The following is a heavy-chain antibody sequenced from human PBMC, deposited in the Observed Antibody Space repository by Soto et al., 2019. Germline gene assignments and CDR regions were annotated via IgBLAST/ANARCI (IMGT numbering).Heavy chain of an antibody. V-gene: IGHV4-39*01. J-gene: IGHJ4*02. CDR1: GGSISSSSYY. CDR3: ARVYSGYETDY. CDR2: IYYSGST. D-gene: IGHD5-12*01. Sequence: SETLSLTCTVSGGSISSSSYYWGWIRQPPGKGLEWIGSIYYSGSTYYNPSLKSRVTISVDTSKNQFSLKLSSVTAADTAVYYCARVYSGYETDYWGQGTLVTVSS.